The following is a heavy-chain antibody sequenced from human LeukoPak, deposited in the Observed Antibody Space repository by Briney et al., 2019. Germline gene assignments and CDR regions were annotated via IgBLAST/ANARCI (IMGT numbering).Heavy chain of an antibody. CDR3: AKGGSNNWSFDN. CDR2: IRYDGRNK. CDR1: GLTFSNYG. V-gene: IGHV3-30*02. Sequence: GGSLRLSCAAAGLTFSNYGMHWVRQAPGKGLQWVAYIRYDGRNKYSTDSVKGRFTTYRGNSKSTLYLQMNSLRPEDTAVYYCAKGGSNNWSFDNWGQGTLVTVSS. J-gene: IGHJ4*02. D-gene: IGHD1-1*01.